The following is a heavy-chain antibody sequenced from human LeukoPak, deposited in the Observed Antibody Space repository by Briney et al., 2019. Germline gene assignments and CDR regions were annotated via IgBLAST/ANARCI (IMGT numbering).Heavy chain of an antibody. CDR3: ARQSSVIAATDKIDY. V-gene: IGHV3-23*01. Sequence: GGSLRLSCAASGFTFKNSWMSWVRQAPGKGLEWVSAISGSGGSTYYADSVKGRFTISRDNSKNTLYLQMNSLRAEDTAIYYCARQSSVIAATDKIDYWGQGTLVTVSS. CDR1: GFTFKNSW. D-gene: IGHD6-13*01. CDR2: ISGSGGST. J-gene: IGHJ4*02.